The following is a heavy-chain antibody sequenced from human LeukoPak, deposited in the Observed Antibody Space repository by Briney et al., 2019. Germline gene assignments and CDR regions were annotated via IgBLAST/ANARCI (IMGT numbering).Heavy chain of an antibody. CDR2: MSYDGSNK. CDR1: GFIFSSYA. J-gene: IGHJ4*02. Sequence: GGSLRLSCAASGFIFSSYAMHWVRQAPGKGLEWVAIMSYDGSNKYHADSVKGRFTISRDNSKKTLYMQMNSLRAEDTAVYYCARDARWEGGSDFDYWGQGTLVTVTS. CDR3: ARDARWEGGSDFDY. V-gene: IGHV3-30-3*01. D-gene: IGHD1-26*01.